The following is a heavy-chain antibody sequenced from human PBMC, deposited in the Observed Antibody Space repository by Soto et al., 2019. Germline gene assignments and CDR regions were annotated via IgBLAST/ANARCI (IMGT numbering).Heavy chain of an antibody. J-gene: IGHJ3*02. CDR1: GFTFSNAW. Sequence: GGSLRLSCAASGFTFSNAWMSWVRQAPGKGLEWVGRIKSNTDGGTTDYAAPVKGRFTISRDDSKNTLYLQMNSLKTEDTAVYYCTTVKVVPAASAFDIWGQGTMVTVSS. CDR3: TTVKVVPAASAFDI. CDR2: IKSNTDGGTT. D-gene: IGHD2-2*01. V-gene: IGHV3-15*01.